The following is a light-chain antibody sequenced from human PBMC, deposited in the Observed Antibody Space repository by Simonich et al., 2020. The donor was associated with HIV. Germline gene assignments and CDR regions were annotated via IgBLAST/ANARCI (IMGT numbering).Light chain of an antibody. CDR3: ALDMGSGVV. Sequence: QTVVTQEPSFSVSPGGTVTLTCGLRSGSVSTSYHPSWYQQTPGQAPRTRSYSRKTHSYGGPDRFSGSIVGNKAALTITGAQADDESDYYCALDMGSGVVFGGGTKLTVL. CDR1: SGSVSTSYH. J-gene: IGLJ2*01. CDR2: SRK. V-gene: IGLV8-61*01.